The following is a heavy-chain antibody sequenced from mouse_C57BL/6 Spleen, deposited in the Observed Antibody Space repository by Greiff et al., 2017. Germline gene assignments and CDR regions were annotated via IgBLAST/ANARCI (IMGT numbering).Heavy chain of an antibody. V-gene: IGHV14-4*01. CDR1: GFNIKDDY. CDR2: IDPENGDT. J-gene: IGHJ2*01. CDR3: TTDWYYGSSYGDY. D-gene: IGHD1-1*01. Sequence: EVQLQQSGAELVRPGASVKLSCTASGFNIKDDYMHWVKQRPEQGLEWIGWIDPENGDTEYASKFQGKATITADTSSNTAYLQLSSLTSEDTAVYYCTTDWYYGSSYGDYWGQGTTLTVSS.